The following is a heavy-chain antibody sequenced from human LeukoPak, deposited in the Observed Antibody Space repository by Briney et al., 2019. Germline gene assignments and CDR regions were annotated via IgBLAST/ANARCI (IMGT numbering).Heavy chain of an antibody. D-gene: IGHD3-10*01. CDR2: IRYDGSNK. V-gene: IGHV3-30*02. CDR1: GFTFSSYG. Sequence: GGSLRLSCAASGFTFSSYGMHWVRQAPGKGLEWVAFIRYDGSNKYYADSVKGRFTISRDNSKNTLYLQMNSLRAEDTAVYYCAKDPKRRPVLLWFGEPDYWGQGTLVTVSS. J-gene: IGHJ4*02. CDR3: AKDPKRRPVLLWFGEPDY.